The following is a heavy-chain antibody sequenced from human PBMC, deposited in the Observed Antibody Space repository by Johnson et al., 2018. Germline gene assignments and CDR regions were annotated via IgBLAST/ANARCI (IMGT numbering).Heavy chain of an antibody. J-gene: IGHJ3*02. CDR1: GFTFSSYG. V-gene: IGHV3-30*18. CDR2: ISYDGSNK. CDR3: AKMGDYDTQWFPGAFDI. Sequence: QVQLVESGGGVVQPGRSLRLSCAASGFTFSSYGMHWVRQAPGKGLEWVAVISYDGSNKYYADSVKGRFTISRDNSKNTLYLQMSSLRAVDTAGYDGAKMGDYDTQWFPGAFDIWGQGTMVTVSS. D-gene: IGHD3-22*01.